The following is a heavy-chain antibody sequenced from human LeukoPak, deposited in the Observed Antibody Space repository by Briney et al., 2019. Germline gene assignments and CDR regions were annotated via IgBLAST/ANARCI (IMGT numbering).Heavy chain of an antibody. CDR2: IDYRGNT. CDR1: GGSFSSPGDY. D-gene: IGHD3/OR15-3a*01. CDR3: ARQDWQSYHFDY. V-gene: IGHV4-31*03. Sequence: PSQTLSLTCTVSGGSFSSPGDYWSWIRQHPGKGREWIGYIDYRGNTFYNPSLQSRVTISVDMSKAHFSLNLSSVTAADTAIYYCARQDWQSYHFDYWGQGTLATVSS. J-gene: IGHJ4*02.